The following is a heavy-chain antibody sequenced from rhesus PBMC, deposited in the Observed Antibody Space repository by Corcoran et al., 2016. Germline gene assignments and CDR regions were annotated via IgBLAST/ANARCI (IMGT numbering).Heavy chain of an antibody. Sequence: QVQLQAPGPGPVTPSETLPPTCAVSVASISTHSWSRPPQPPGEGPEGIGVFYGSDGGTNYNPALQSRVTISKDTSNNQFSLNLNSVTAADTAVYYCARDWTCTNSDCSSYNSLDAWGRGILVTVSS. J-gene: IGHJ5-2*02. CDR3: ARDWTCTNSDCSSYNSLDA. V-gene: IGHV4S6*01. CDR1: VASISTHS. D-gene: IGHD2-33*01. CDR2: FYGSDGGT.